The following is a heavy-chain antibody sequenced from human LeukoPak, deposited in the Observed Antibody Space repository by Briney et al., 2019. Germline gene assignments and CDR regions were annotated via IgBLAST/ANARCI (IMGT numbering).Heavy chain of an antibody. V-gene: IGHV4-61*10. Sequence: ASETLSLACTVSGGSISSGSYYWSWIRQPAGKGLEWIGYIYYSGSTNYNPSLKSRVTISVDTSKNQFSLKLSSVTAADTAVYYCARLAAAGTSWFDPWGQGTLVTVSS. CDR2: IYYSGST. J-gene: IGHJ5*02. CDR1: GGSISSGSYY. CDR3: ARLAAAGTSWFDP. D-gene: IGHD6-13*01.